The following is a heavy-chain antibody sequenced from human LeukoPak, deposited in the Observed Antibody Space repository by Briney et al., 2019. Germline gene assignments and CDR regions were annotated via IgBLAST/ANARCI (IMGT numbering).Heavy chain of an antibody. CDR1: GYTFTSYG. CDR3: ARVPITIFGVVIGWFDP. D-gene: IGHD3-3*01. J-gene: IGHJ5*02. CDR2: ISAYNGNT. Sequence: ASVKVSRNASGYTFTSYGISWVRQAPGQGLEWMGWISAYNGNTNYAQKLRGRVTMTTDTSTSTAYMELRSLRSDDTAVYYCARVPITIFGVVIGWFDPWGQGTLVTVSS. V-gene: IGHV1-18*01.